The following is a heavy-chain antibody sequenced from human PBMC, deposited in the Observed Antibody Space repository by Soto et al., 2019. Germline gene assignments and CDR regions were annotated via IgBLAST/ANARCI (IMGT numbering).Heavy chain of an antibody. Sequence: SETLSLTCAVYGGSFSGYYWSWIRQPPGKGLEWIGEINHSGSTNYNPSLKSRVTISVDTSKNQFSLKLSSVTAADTAVYYCARGPSRIFEYWGQGTLVTVSS. J-gene: IGHJ4*02. V-gene: IGHV4-34*01. CDR3: ARGPSRIFEY. CDR2: INHSGST. CDR1: GGSFSGYY. D-gene: IGHD6-6*01.